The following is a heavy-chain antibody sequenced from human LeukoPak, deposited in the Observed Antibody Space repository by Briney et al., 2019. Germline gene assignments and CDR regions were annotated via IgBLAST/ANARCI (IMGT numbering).Heavy chain of an antibody. CDR3: AELGITMIGGV. V-gene: IGHV3-7*01. Sequence: PGGSLRLSCAASGFTFSSYWMSWVGQAPGKGVEGVANIKQDGSEKYYVDSVKGRFTISRDNAKNTLYLQMNSLRVEDTAVYYCAELGITMIGGVWGKGTTVTISS. CDR1: GFTFSSYW. J-gene: IGHJ6*04. D-gene: IGHD3-10*02. CDR2: IKQDGSEK.